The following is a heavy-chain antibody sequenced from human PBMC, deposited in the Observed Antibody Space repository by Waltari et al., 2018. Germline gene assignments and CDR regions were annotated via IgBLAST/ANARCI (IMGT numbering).Heavy chain of an antibody. CDR2: IRAGGSDK. CDR3: ARDLLDQYYDY. J-gene: IGHJ4*01. CDR1: GVSFGPYG. Sequence: HVQVVESGGGVVQPGRSLRLSWAGSGVSFGPYGMHWFRQAPGKGLEWVAVIRAGGSDKFYRDSVKGRFTVSRDTSTNTLYVQMDSLRAEDTAVYYCARDLLDQYYDYWGHGTLVTVSS. V-gene: IGHV3-33*08.